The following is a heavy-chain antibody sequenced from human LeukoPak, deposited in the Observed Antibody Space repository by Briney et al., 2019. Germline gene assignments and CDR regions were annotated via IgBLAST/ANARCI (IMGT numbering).Heavy chain of an antibody. J-gene: IGHJ4*02. V-gene: IGHV4-59*08. Sequence: PSETLSLTCTVSGGSISSYYWSWIRQPPVKGLEWIGYIYYSGSTNYNPSLKSRVTISVDTSKNQFSLKLSSVTAADTAVYYCARQADYYGSGRYQNDYFDYWGQGTLVTVSS. D-gene: IGHD3-10*01. CDR2: IYYSGST. CDR1: GGSISSYY. CDR3: ARQADYYGSGRYQNDYFDY.